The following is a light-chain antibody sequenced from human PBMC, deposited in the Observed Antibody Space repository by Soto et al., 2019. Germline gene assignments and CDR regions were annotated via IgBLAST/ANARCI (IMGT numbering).Light chain of an antibody. CDR2: DAS. CDR3: QQYNSYSRP. Sequence: DIQMSQSPSTLSASIGDRVTITCRASQTISNWLAWYQQKPGKAPKVLIHDASRLESGVPSRFSGSGSGTEFTLTINNLQPDDFAIYYCQQYNSYSRPFGQGTKAAIK. J-gene: IGKJ1*01. CDR1: QTISNW. V-gene: IGKV1-5*01.